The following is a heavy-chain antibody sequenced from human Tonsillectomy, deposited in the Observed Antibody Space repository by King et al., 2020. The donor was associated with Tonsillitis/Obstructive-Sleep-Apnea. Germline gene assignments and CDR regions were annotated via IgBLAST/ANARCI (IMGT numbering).Heavy chain of an antibody. CDR2: IKEDGSEK. D-gene: IGHD3-22*01. CDR3: ARVLDYFDSSGYRAFDI. CDR1: GFTFSSYW. J-gene: IGHJ3*02. Sequence: VQLVESGGGLVQPGGSLRLSCAASGFTFSSYWMSWVRQAPGKGLEWVANIKEDGSEKYYVDSVKGRFNISRDNAKNSLYLQMNSLRAEDTAVYYCARVLDYFDSSGYRAFDIWGQGTMVTVSS. V-gene: IGHV3-7*03.